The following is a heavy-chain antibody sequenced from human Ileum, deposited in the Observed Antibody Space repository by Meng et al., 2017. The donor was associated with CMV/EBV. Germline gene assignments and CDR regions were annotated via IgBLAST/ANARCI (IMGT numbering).Heavy chain of an antibody. V-gene: IGHV3-74*01. CDR1: GFTLSNYW. CDR3: VRGPGSTSGNYYVKD. Sequence: GESLKISCAASGFTLSNYWMHWVRQVPGKGLMWIARISGDGRSTSYADSVRGRFIVTRDNVRNTLYLQMNSLRVDDTAVYSCVRGPGSTSGNYYVKDWGQGTLVTVSS. CDR2: ISGDGRST. J-gene: IGHJ4*02. D-gene: IGHD3-10*01.